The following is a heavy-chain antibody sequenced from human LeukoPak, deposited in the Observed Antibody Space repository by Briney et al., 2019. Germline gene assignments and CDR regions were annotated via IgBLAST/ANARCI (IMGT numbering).Heavy chain of an antibody. D-gene: IGHD3-16*01. CDR3: ARGSHRRYDYVWGTYESKDY. CDR2: ISAYNGNT. J-gene: IGHJ4*02. Sequence: ASVKVSCKASGYTFTSYGISWVRQAPGQGLEWMGWISAYNGNTNYAQKLQGRVTMTTDTSTSTAYMELRSLRSDDTAVHYCARGSHRRYDYVWGTYESKDYWGQGTLVTVSS. V-gene: IGHV1-18*01. CDR1: GYTFTSYG.